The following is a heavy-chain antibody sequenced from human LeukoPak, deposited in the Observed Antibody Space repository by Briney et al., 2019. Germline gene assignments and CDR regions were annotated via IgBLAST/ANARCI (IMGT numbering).Heavy chain of an antibody. J-gene: IGHJ4*02. CDR3: AVTGYSPDPDY. D-gene: IGHD3-9*01. V-gene: IGHV4-4*07. CDR2: FYARGST. Sequence: SETLSVTCTVSGVPFSPYYWSWIRQPDGKGLEWVGRFYARGSTKYNPSLKSRLTMSVDTSKSQFSLNLTSVTAADTAVYYCAVTGYSPDPDYWGRGTLVTVSS. CDR1: GVPFSPYY.